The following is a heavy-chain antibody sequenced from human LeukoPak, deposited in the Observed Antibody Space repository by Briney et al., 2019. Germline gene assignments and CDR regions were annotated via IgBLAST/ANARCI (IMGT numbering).Heavy chain of an antibody. CDR1: GGSISSGSYH. J-gene: IGHJ5*02. Sequence: PSQTLSLTCTVSGGSISSGSYHSSWIRQPAGKGLEWIGRIYTSGSTNYNPSLKSRVTISVDTSKNQFSLKLSSVTAADTAVYYCARQGGRTIFGVAKYNWFDPWGQGTLVTVSS. CDR3: ARQGGRTIFGVAKYNWFDP. CDR2: IYTSGST. D-gene: IGHD3-3*01. V-gene: IGHV4-61*02.